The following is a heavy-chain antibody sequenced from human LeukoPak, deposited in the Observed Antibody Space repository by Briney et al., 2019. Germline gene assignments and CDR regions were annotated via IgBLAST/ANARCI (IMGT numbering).Heavy chain of an antibody. D-gene: IGHD3-3*01. CDR2: MNPNSGNT. CDR1: GYTSTSYD. V-gene: IGHV1-8*01. J-gene: IGHJ6*02. Sequence: ASVKVSCKASGYTSTSYDINWVRQATGQGLEWMGWMNPNSGNTGYAQKFQGRVTMTRNTSISTAYMELSSLRSEDTAVYYCARKYYDFWSGYLGYYYYGMDVWGQGTTVTVSS. CDR3: ARKYYDFWSGYLGYYYYGMDV.